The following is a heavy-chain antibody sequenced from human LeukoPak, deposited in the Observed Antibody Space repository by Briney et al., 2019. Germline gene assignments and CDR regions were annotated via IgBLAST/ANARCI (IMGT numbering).Heavy chain of an antibody. V-gene: IGHV1-2*02. CDR3: ARSTGYSSGWSIPGEFDY. Sequence: GASVKVSCKASGYTFTGYYMHWVRQAPGQGLEWMGWINPNSGGANYAQRFQGRVTMTRDTSISTAYMELSRLRSDDTAVYYCARSTGYSSGWSIPGEFDYWGQGTLVTVSS. CDR1: GYTFTGYY. D-gene: IGHD6-19*01. J-gene: IGHJ4*02. CDR2: INPNSGGA.